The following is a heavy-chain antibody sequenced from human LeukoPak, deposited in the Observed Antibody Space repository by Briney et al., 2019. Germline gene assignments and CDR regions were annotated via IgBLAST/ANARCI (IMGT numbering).Heavy chain of an antibody. V-gene: IGHV3-23*01. CDR2: ISESGSNT. CDR1: GFTFSIHA. J-gene: IGHJ4*02. D-gene: IGHD2-2*01. Sequence: GGSLRLSCAASGFTFSIHAMSWVRQAPGKGLEWVSGISESGSNTYYADSVKGRFTISRDNSKNTLYLQMNSLRAEDTAVYYCAKLLGPFLSAANYWGQGTLVTVSS. CDR3: AKLLGPFLSAANY.